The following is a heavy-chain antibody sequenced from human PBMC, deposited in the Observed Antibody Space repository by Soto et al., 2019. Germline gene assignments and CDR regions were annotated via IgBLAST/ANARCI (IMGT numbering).Heavy chain of an antibody. D-gene: IGHD3-16*01. J-gene: IGHJ5*02. CDR2: ISHSGST. Sequence: PSETLSLTCAVYGGSLSGYYWSWIRQPPGKGLEWIGEISHSGSTNYNPTLKSRVTISIDMSKNQFSLKVSSVTAADTAVYYCARRERLKVLFRKNWFDTWGQGTLVTVSS. CDR3: ARRERLKVLFRKNWFDT. V-gene: IGHV4-34*01. CDR1: GGSLSGYY.